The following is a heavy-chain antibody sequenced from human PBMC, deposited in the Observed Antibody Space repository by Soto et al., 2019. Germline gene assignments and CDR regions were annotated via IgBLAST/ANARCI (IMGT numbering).Heavy chain of an antibody. J-gene: IGHJ3*01. CDR3: AVTRLYDHFDDHRDGFNF. CDR2: VSGRGADK. D-gene: IGHD3-22*01. Sequence: EMELLESGGGLVQPGGSLKLSCAASGFTFSSYTMNWVRQAPGKGLEWVSGVSGRGADKFYADSVKGRFTISRDNSINLLFLQMNDLRAEDTAVYFCAVTRLYDHFDDHRDGFNFWGQGTMVTVSS. CDR1: GFTFSSYT. V-gene: IGHV3-23*01.